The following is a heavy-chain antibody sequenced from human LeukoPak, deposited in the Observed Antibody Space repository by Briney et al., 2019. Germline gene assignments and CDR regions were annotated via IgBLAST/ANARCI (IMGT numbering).Heavy chain of an antibody. V-gene: IGHV4-39*01. CDR1: GDSISRSDSY. D-gene: IGHD3-22*01. CDR3: ARRRYYDGSGYLE. Sequence: SETLSLTCSVSGDSISRSDSYWDWIRQPLGKGLEWIGTIYYSGRTYYSPSLNSRVTMSVDTSSNQFSLNLRSVTAADTAVYYCARRRYYDGSGYLEWGQGTLLSVSS. J-gene: IGHJ1*01. CDR2: IYYSGRT.